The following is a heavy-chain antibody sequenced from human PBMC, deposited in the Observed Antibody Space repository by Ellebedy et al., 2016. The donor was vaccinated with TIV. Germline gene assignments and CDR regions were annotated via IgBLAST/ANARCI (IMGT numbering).Heavy chain of an antibody. CDR1: GGSISSSTYY. V-gene: IGHV4-39*07. CDR2: IYYSGST. J-gene: IGHJ3*02. Sequence: SETLSLTCPVSGGSISSSTYYWGWIRQPPGEGLEWIGSIYYSGSTYYNPSLKSRVTISVATSKNHFSLKLSSVTAAATAVFVCARGRSLEGFDIWGQGTLVTVSS. CDR3: ARGRSLEGFDI. D-gene: IGHD1-1*01.